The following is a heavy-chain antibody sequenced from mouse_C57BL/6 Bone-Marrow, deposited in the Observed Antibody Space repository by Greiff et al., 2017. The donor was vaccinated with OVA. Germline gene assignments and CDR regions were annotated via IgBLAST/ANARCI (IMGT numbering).Heavy chain of an antibody. Sequence: VKLQQPGAELVMPGASVKLSCKASGYTFTSYWMHWVKQRPGQGLEWIGEIDPSDSYTNYNQKFKGKSTLTVDKSSSTAYMQLSSLTSEDSAVYYCARPYDYDGFAYWGQGTLVTVSA. CDR3: ARPYDYDGFAY. CDR1: GYTFTSYW. CDR2: IDPSDSYT. V-gene: IGHV1-69*01. D-gene: IGHD2-4*01. J-gene: IGHJ3*01.